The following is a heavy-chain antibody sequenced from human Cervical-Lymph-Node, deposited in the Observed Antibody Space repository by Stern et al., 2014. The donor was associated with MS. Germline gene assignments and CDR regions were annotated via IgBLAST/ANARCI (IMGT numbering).Heavy chain of an antibody. CDR1: GFPLSIYS. J-gene: IGHJ5*01. D-gene: IGHD1-1*01. CDR3: ARDDWVERLDS. Sequence: QVESGGGLVQPGGSLRLSCAASGFPLSIYSMNWVRQAPGQGVEVVSYISTISTIYYADSVKGRFTISRDNAKNSLYLQMNSLRAEDTAVYFCARDDWVERLDSWGQGTLVTVSS. CDR2: ISTISTI. V-gene: IGHV3-48*01.